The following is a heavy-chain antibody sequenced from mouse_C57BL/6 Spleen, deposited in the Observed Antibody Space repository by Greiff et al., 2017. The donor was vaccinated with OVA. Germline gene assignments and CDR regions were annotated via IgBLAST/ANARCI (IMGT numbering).Heavy chain of an antibody. V-gene: IGHV1-82*01. J-gene: IGHJ3*01. CDR1: GYAFSSSW. D-gene: IGHD3-2*02. CDR2: IYPGDGDT. CDR3: ARDSSGYRAWFAY. Sequence: QVQLQQSGPELVKPGASVKISCKASGYAFSSSWMNWVKQRPGKGLEWIGRIYPGDGDTNYNGKFKGKATLTADKSSSTAYMQLSSLTSEDSAVYFCARDSSGYRAWFAYWGQGTLVTVSA.